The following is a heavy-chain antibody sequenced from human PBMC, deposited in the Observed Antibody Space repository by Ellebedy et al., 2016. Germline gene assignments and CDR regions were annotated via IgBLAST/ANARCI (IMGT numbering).Heavy chain of an antibody. V-gene: IGHV3-7*03. CDR1: GFSFSNYW. CDR3: ARKPADYSSGWYDF. J-gene: IGHJ5*01. Sequence: GESLKISCAASGFSFSNYWMSWVRQVPGKGLEWVANIKEDGSEKYFGASVRGRFAVSMDNSRNSLYLQMNSLRVEDTAVYHCARKPADYSSGWYDFWGQGTLVTVSS. CDR2: IKEDGSEK. D-gene: IGHD6-25*01.